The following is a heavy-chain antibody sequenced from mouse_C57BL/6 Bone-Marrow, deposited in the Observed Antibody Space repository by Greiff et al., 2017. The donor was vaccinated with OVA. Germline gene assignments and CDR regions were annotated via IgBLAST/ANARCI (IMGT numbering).Heavy chain of an antibody. Sequence: QVQLQQPGAELVMPGASVKLSCKASGYTFTSYWMHWVKQRPGQGLEWIGEIDPSDSYTNYNQKLKGKSTLTVDKSSSTAYMQLSSLTSEDSAVYYCARENYYFWFAYWGQGTLVTVSA. CDR1: GYTFTSYW. CDR2: IDPSDSYT. CDR3: ARENYYFWFAY. D-gene: IGHD2-1*01. J-gene: IGHJ3*01. V-gene: IGHV1-69*01.